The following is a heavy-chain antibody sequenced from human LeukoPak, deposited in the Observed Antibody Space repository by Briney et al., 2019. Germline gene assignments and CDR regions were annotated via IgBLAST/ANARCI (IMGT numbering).Heavy chain of an antibody. Sequence: ASVKISCKASGYTFTGYYMHWVRQAPGQGLEGMGWINPNSGGTNYAQKFQVRVTMTRDRSISTVYMELSRLRSYDTAVYYCARDLKGYDFCSGHDYWGEGSLVTVSS. D-gene: IGHD3-3*01. CDR3: ARDLKGYDFCSGHDY. J-gene: IGHJ4*02. CDR1: GYTFTGYY. CDR2: INPNSGGT. V-gene: IGHV1-2*02.